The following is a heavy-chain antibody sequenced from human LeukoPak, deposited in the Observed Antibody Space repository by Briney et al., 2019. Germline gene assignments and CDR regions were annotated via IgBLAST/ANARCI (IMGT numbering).Heavy chain of an antibody. Sequence: ASVKVSCKASGGTFSSYAISWVRQAPGQGLEWMGWMNPNSGNTGYAQKFQGRVTMTRNTSISTAYMELSSLRSEDTAVYYCARGGSYSSSGIYYYYYMDVWGKGTMVTVSS. J-gene: IGHJ6*03. CDR2: MNPNSGNT. D-gene: IGHD6-6*01. CDR3: ARGGSYSSSGIYYYYYMDV. V-gene: IGHV1-8*02. CDR1: GGTFSSYA.